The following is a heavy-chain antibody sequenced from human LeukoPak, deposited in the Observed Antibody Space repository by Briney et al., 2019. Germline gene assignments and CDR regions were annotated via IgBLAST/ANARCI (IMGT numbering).Heavy chain of an antibody. CDR1: GYSFISYW. D-gene: IGHD3-9*01. CDR2: IYPGDSDT. Sequence: GESLKISCKGSGYSFISYWMGWVRQMPGKGLEWMGTIYPGDSDTRYSPSFQGQVTISADKSISTAYLQWSSLKASDTAMYYCARLPIYDILTWDYWGQGTLVTVSS. J-gene: IGHJ4*02. CDR3: ARLPIYDILTWDY. V-gene: IGHV5-51*01.